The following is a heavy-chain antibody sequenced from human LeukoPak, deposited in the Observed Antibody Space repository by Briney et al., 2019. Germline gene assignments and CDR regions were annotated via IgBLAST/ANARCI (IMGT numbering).Heavy chain of an antibody. CDR1: GYTFTSYD. J-gene: IGHJ6*02. Sequence: SVKVSCKASGYTFTSYDINWVRQATGQGLEWMGRIIPILGIANYAQKFQGRVTITADKSTSTAYMELSSLRSEDTAVYYCARDVSVTTDGMDVWGQGTTVTVSS. CDR2: IIPILGIA. V-gene: IGHV1-69*04. CDR3: ARDVSVTTDGMDV. D-gene: IGHD4-17*01.